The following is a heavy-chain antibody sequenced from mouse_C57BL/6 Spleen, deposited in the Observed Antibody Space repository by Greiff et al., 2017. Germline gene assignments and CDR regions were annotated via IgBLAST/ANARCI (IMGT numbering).Heavy chain of an antibody. Sequence: EVKLMESGGDLVTPGGSLKLSCAASGFTFSSYGMSWVRQTPDKRLEWVATISSGGSYTYYPDRVKGRFTIARDNAKNTLYLQMSSLKSEDTAMYYCARQGAAQYYLDYWGQGTTLTVSS. J-gene: IGHJ2*01. CDR2: ISSGGSYT. CDR1: GFTFSSYG. CDR3: ARQGAAQYYLDY. V-gene: IGHV5-6*01. D-gene: IGHD3-2*02.